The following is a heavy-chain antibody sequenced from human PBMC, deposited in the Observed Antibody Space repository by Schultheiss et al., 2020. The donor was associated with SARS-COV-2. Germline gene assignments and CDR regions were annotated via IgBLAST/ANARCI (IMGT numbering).Heavy chain of an antibody. J-gene: IGHJ2*01. CDR2: IYTSGST. Sequence: SETLSLTCTVSGGSISSYYWSWIRQPAGKGLEWIGRIYTSGSTNYNPSLKSRVTMSVDTSKNQFSLKLSSVTAADTAVYYCASNNYYDSSGYYYVPDWYFDLWGRGTLVTVSS. V-gene: IGHV4-4*07. CDR3: ASNNYYDSSGYYYVPDWYFDL. CDR1: GGSISSYY. D-gene: IGHD3-22*01.